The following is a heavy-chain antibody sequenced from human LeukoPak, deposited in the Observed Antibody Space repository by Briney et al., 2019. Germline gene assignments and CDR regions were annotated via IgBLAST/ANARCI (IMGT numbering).Heavy chain of an antibody. CDR2: IRSKIDGGAT. J-gene: IGHJ6*02. V-gene: IGHV3-15*07. D-gene: IGHD1-7*01. Sequence: GGSLRLSCAASGFNVNNAWMSWVRQAPGKGLEWVGRIRSKIDGGATDYAAPVKGRFTISRDDSKSTLYLQMNSLKIEDTAVYYCTTDEDWNYARKDVWGQGATVIVSS. CDR1: GFNVNNAW. CDR3: TTDEDWNYARKDV.